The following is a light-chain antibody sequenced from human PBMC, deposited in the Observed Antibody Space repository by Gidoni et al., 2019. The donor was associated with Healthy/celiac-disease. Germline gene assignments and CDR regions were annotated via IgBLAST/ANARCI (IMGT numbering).Light chain of an antibody. CDR2: DVS. CDR3: SSYTSSSTYV. Sequence: QSALTQPAAVSGSPGQSSTISCTGTSSDVGGYNYVSWYQQHPGTAPKLMIYDVSNRPSWFSNLFSGSKSGNTASLTISGLQAEDEADYYCSSYTSSSTYVFGTGTKVTVL. V-gene: IGLV2-14*03. CDR1: SSDVGGYNY. J-gene: IGLJ1*01.